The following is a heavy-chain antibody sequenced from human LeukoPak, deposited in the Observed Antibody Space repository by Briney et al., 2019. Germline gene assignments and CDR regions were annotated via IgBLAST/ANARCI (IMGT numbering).Heavy chain of an antibody. Sequence: SETLSLTCAVFGETFNDQYWSWIRQPPGKALEWIGEIRHGGSTNYRPSFKSRLTTSVDTSRNQFSLHLRSVTAADTAVYYCGRGEVRGVIDHWGQGTLVTVSS. J-gene: IGHJ4*02. CDR2: IRHGGST. CDR1: GETFNDQY. CDR3: GRGEVRGVIDH. D-gene: IGHD3-10*01. V-gene: IGHV4-34*01.